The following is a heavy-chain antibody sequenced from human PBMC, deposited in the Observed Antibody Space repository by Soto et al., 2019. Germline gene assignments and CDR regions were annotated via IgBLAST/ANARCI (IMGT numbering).Heavy chain of an antibody. D-gene: IGHD3-3*01. CDR3: ARVLFGRGNWFDP. CDR1: GGSISSYY. V-gene: IGHV4-59*01. Sequence: SGTLSLTCTVSGGSISSYYWGWIRQPPGKGLEWIGYIYYSGSTNYNPSLKSRVTISVDTSKNQFSLKLSSVTAADTAVYYCARVLFGRGNWFDPWGQGTLVTVS. J-gene: IGHJ5*02. CDR2: IYYSGST.